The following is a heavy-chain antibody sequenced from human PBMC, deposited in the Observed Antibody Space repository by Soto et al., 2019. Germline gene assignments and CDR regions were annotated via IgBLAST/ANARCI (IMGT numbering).Heavy chain of an antibody. D-gene: IGHD3-3*01. CDR2: ISSSGSTI. V-gene: IGHV3-48*03. CDR3: ACITILGSEDWFDP. J-gene: IGHJ5*02. Sequence: EVQLVESGGGLVQPGGSLRLSCEASGFTFSSYEMNWVRQAPGKGLEWVSYISSSGSTIYYADSVKGRFTISRDNAKNSLYLQMNSLRAEDTAVYYCACITILGSEDWFDPWGQGTLVTVSS. CDR1: GFTFSSYE.